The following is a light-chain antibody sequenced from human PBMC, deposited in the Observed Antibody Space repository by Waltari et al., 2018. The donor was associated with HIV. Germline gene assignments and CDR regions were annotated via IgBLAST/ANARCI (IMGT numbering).Light chain of an antibody. CDR1: NSDVGAYNY. Sequence: QSALPQPRAVSECPGQSVTISCTGTNSDVGAYNYVSWYQQPPGKAPHLIIYCIHKRPSGVPGRFSGSKSGNMASLAISGLQAEDEADYYCCSYADGYTWIFGGGTKLTVV. CDR2: CIH. J-gene: IGLJ2*01. V-gene: IGLV2-11*01. CDR3: CSYADGYTWI.